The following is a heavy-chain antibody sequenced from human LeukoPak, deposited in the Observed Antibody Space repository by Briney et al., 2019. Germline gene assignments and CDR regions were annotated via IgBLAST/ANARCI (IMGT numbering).Heavy chain of an antibody. CDR1: RSTFSGYA. CDR2: ISGSDGST. J-gene: IGHJ6*03. V-gene: IGHV3-23*01. Sequence: PGGSLRLSCAASRSTFSGYAMNWVRQAPGKGLEWVSSISGSDGSTYYTDSVKGRFTISRDNSKNTLYLQVNSLRAEDTAVYYCARRYYYMDVWGKGTTVTVSS. CDR3: ARRYYYMDV.